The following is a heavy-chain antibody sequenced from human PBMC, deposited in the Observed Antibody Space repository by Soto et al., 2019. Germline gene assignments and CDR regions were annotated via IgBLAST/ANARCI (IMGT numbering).Heavy chain of an antibody. CDR2: ISYDGSNK. CDR1: GFTFSSYG. CDR3: AKDLRWLQSLYYYYGMDV. J-gene: IGHJ6*02. D-gene: IGHD4-4*01. V-gene: IGHV3-30*18. Sequence: QVQLVESGGGVVQPGRSLRLSCAASGFTFSSYGMHWVRQAPGKGLEWVAVISYDGSNKYYADSVKGRFTISRDNSKNTMYLQKNSLRAEDTAVYYCAKDLRWLQSLYYYYGMDVWGQGTTVTVSS.